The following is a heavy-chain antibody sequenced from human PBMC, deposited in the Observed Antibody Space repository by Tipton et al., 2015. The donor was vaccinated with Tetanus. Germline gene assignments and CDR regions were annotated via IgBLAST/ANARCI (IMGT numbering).Heavy chain of an antibody. CDR2: IYSSGST. CDR3: ARDQTRGARGWNYFDY. D-gene: IGHD1-26*01. CDR1: GGSISSGGYY. V-gene: IGHV4-31*03. Sequence: LRLSCTVSGGSISSGGYYWSWIRQHPGKGLEWIGDIYSSGSTYSNPSLKGRVTISVDTSKNQFSLKLNSVTVADTAVYYCARDQTRGARGWNYFDYRGLGTLVTVSS. J-gene: IGHJ4*02.